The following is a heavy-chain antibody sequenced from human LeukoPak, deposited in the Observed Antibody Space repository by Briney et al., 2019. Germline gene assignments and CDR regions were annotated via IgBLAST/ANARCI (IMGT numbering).Heavy chain of an antibody. J-gene: IGHJ4*02. Sequence: GESLKISCKDSGYSFSTYWIAWVHQMPGQGLEWLGIIYPADSHIRYSPSFQGQVTISADRSISTAYLQWSSLKASDTAMYYCVRQKGYCASGACYPDYWGQGTLVTVSS. CDR1: GYSFSTYW. CDR2: IYPADSHI. D-gene: IGHD2-8*01. CDR3: VRQKGYCASGACYPDY. V-gene: IGHV5-51*07.